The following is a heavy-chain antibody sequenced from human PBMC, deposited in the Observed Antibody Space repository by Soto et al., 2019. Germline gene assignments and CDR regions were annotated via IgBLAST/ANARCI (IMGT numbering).Heavy chain of an antibody. CDR3: TTTPWVITFGGVIVNG. Sequence: GGSLRLSCAASGFTFSNAWMNWVRQAPGKGLEWVGRIKSKTDGGTTDYAAPVKGRFTISRDDSKNTLYLQMNSLKTEDTAVYYCTTTPWVITFGGVIVNGWGQGTLVTVSS. V-gene: IGHV3-15*07. CDR2: IKSKTDGGTT. J-gene: IGHJ4*02. D-gene: IGHD3-16*02. CDR1: GFTFSNAW.